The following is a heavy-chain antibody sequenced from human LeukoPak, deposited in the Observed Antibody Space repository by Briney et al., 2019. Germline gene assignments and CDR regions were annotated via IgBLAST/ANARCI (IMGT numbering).Heavy chain of an antibody. V-gene: IGHV4-59*08. CDR2: INYSGST. D-gene: IGHD3-22*01. Sequence: ASETLSLTCTVSGGSISHYYWSWIRQPPGKGLEWIGYINYSGSTDYNPSLKSRVTISVDTSKNQFSLKLSSVTAADTAVYYCASRVVVITKDAFDIWGQGTMVTVSS. J-gene: IGHJ3*02. CDR1: GGSISHYY. CDR3: ASRVVVITKDAFDI.